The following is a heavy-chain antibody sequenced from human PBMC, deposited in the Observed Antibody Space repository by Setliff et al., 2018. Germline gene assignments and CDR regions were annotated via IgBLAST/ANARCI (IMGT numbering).Heavy chain of an antibody. J-gene: IGHJ4*02. Sequence: GASVKVSCKASGYTFTSYGISWVRQAPGRGLEWMGVINPGDGSTTYAQKFQGRVKMTRDTSTNTVYMQLNSLRFEDRAVYYCATIGLDTAMITGVLFDFWGQGTLVTVSS. V-gene: IGHV1-46*01. CDR3: ATIGLDTAMITGVLFDF. CDR1: GYTFTSYG. CDR2: INPGDGST. D-gene: IGHD5-18*01.